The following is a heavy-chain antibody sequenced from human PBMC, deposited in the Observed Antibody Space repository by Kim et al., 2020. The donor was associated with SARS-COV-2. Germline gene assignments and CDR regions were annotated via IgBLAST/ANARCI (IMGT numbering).Heavy chain of an antibody. J-gene: IGHJ4*02. Sequence: ENYYVDSVKGRFTISRDNAKNSLYLQMDSLRAEDTAVYYCARGFTAMVRNWGQGTLVTVSS. CDR3: ARGFTAMVRN. D-gene: IGHD5-18*01. CDR2: EN. V-gene: IGHV3-7*01.